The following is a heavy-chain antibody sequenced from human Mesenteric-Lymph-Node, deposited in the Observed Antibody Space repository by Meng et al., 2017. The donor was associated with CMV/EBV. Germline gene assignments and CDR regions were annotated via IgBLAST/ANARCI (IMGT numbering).Heavy chain of an antibody. D-gene: IGHD4-17*01. CDR1: AYTFTGYY. CDR3: ARTLGFHNYGDYGC. V-gene: IGHV1-2*02. J-gene: IGHJ4*02. Sequence: ASAYTFTGYYIPGVRQAPRRGLEWLGWINPDGGGTNYAQKFQGRVPMTRDTSISTVYMELRRLTSDDPAVYYCARTLGFHNYGDYGCWGQGTLVTVSS. CDR2: INPDGGGT.